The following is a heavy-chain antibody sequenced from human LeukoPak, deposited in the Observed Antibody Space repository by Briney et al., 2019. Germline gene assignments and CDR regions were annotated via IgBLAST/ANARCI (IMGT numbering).Heavy chain of an antibody. V-gene: IGHV1-18*01. CDR3: ARDLDIVVVPAALFDY. J-gene: IGHJ4*02. D-gene: IGHD2-2*01. Sequence: GASVKVSCKASGGTFSSYAISWVRQAPGQGLEWMGWISAYNGNTNYAQKLQGRVTMTTDTSTSTAYMELRSLRSDDTAVYYCARDLDIVVVPAALFDYWGQGTLVTVSS. CDR1: GGTFSSYA. CDR2: ISAYNGNT.